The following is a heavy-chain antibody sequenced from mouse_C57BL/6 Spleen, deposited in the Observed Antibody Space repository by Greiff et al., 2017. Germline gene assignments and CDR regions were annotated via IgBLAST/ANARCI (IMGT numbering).Heavy chain of an antibody. CDR1: GFTFSSYA. Sequence: EVQLQESGGGLVKPGGSLKLSCAASGFTFSSYAMSWVRQTPEKRLEWVATISDGGSYTYYPDNVKGRFTISRDNAKNNLYLQMSHLKSEDTAMYYCARDDDGYFDYWGQGTTLTVSS. J-gene: IGHJ2*01. V-gene: IGHV5-4*01. D-gene: IGHD2-3*01. CDR3: ARDDDGYFDY. CDR2: ISDGGSYT.